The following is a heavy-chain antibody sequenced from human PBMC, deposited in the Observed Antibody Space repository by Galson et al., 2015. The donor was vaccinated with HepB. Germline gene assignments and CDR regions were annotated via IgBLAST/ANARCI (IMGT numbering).Heavy chain of an antibody. D-gene: IGHD3-10*01. J-gene: IGHJ5*02. CDR2: INTNTGNP. Sequence: WVRQAPGQGLEWMGWINTNTGNPTYAQGFTGRFVFALKLSSVTAADTAVYYCASVNRQYDSWFDPWGQGTLVIVSA. CDR3: WFDP. V-gene: IGHV7-4-1*01.